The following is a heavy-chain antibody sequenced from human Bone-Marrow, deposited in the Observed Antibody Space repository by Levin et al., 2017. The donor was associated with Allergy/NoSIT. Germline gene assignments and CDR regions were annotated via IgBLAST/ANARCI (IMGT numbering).Heavy chain of an antibody. CDR1: GFTFNLYD. Sequence: GGSLRLSCVASGFTFNLYDMSWVRQAPGKGLEWVSAISADGLSTYYADSVKGRLLISRDNSKNTMFLHMDSLRADDTAVYYCGRDSVGNPTRRSDYWGQGALVTVSS. CDR3: GRDSVGNPTRRSDY. D-gene: IGHD4-23*01. CDR2: ISADGLST. V-gene: IGHV3-23*01. J-gene: IGHJ4*02.